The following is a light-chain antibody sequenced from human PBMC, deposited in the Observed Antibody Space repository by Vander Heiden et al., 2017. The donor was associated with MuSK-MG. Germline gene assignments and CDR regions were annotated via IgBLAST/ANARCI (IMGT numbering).Light chain of an antibody. J-gene: IGKJ3*01. CDR3: QQRASWPPRHT. CDR1: QGVDYY. V-gene: IGKV3-11*01. CDR2: DTS. Sequence: EVVLTQSPATRSLSPGERATLSGRASQGVDYYLAWYQPKPGQVPRLLIYDTSNRATGIPARFSGTASGTDFTLTISRLEPEDSAVYYCQQRASWPPRHTFGHGTKVNL.